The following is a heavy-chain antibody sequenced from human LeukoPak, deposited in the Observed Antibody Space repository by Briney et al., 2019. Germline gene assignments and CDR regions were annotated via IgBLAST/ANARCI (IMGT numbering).Heavy chain of an antibody. V-gene: IGHV3-7*03. CDR2: INQDGTEK. Sequence: GGSLRLSCAASGFPFSTYWMSWVRQAPGKGLEWVANINQDGTEKYYVDSVKGRFTISRDYAKNSLYLQMNSLRAEDTAVYYCARAAYFDYWGQGTLVTVSS. J-gene: IGHJ4*02. CDR3: ARAAYFDY. CDR1: GFPFSTYW.